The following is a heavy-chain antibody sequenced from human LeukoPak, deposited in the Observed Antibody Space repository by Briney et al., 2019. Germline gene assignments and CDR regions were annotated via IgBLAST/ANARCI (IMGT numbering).Heavy chain of an antibody. Sequence: SETLSLTCSVSGGSISSDYWAWIRQPPGKGLDWIGYMLYTGSTNYTPSLKSRATISLPTSKKQFSLKLSSVTAADTAVYYCARVSVVYGMDVWGRGTTVTVSS. J-gene: IGHJ6*02. CDR2: MLYTGST. CDR1: GGSISSDY. CDR3: ARVSVVYGMDV. V-gene: IGHV4-59*01.